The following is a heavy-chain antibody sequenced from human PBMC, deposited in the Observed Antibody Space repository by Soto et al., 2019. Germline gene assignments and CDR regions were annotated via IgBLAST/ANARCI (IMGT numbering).Heavy chain of an antibody. J-gene: IGHJ4*02. CDR2: IYYSGST. Sequence: QVQLQESGPGLVKPSETLSLTCTVSGGSISSYYWSWIRQPPGKGLEWIGYIYYSGSTNYNPSLKSRVTXSVDTSQNQFSLQLSSVTAADTAVYYCARDRARFDYWGQGTLVTVSS. V-gene: IGHV4-59*01. CDR3: ARDRARFDY. CDR1: GGSISSYY.